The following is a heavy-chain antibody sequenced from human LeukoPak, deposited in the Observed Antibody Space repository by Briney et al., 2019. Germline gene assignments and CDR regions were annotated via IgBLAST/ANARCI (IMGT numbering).Heavy chain of an antibody. CDR2: IKEEGSEK. CDR3: ARDRTTLVRGVMGSWFDP. D-gene: IGHD3-10*01. Sequence: PGGSLRLSCAASGFTFSSYWMTWVRQAPGKGLEWVANIKEEGSEKYYVDSVKGRFIISRDNAKNSVYLHMNSLRVEDTAVYYCARDRTTLVRGVMGSWFDPWGQGTLVTVSP. CDR1: GFTFSSYW. V-gene: IGHV3-7*01. J-gene: IGHJ5*02.